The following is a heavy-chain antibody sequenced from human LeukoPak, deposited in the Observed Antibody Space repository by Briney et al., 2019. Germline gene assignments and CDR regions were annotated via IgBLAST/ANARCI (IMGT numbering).Heavy chain of an antibody. CDR2: ISYDGSNK. J-gene: IGHJ4*02. Sequence: GGSLRLSCAASGFTFSSYAMHWVRQAPGKGLEWVAVISYDGSNKYYADSVKGRFTISRDNSKNTLYLQMNSLRAEDTAVYYCASGAMAHDYWAREPWSPSPQ. CDR3: ASGAMAHDY. D-gene: IGHD5-18*01. V-gene: IGHV3-30*04. CDR1: GFTFSSYA.